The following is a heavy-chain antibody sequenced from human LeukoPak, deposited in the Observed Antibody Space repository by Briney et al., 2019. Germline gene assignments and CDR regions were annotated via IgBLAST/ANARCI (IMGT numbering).Heavy chain of an antibody. D-gene: IGHD2-2*01. J-gene: IGHJ4*02. CDR3: ARDFSSSWYARPFDY. V-gene: IGHV3-7*01. CDR2: IKQDGSEK. Sequence: PGGSLRLSCAASGFTFSRYTMSWVRQAPGKGLEWVANIKQDGSEKYYVDSVKGRFTISRDNAKNSLYLQMNSLRAEDTAVYYCARDFSSSWYARPFDYWGQGTLVTVSS. CDR1: GFTFSRYT.